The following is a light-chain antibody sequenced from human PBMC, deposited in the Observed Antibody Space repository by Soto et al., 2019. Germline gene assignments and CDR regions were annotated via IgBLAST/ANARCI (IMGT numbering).Light chain of an antibody. CDR3: AAWDDSLNGVV. V-gene: IGLV1-44*01. J-gene: IGLJ2*01. Sequence: QSVLTQPPSASGTPGRRVTISCSGSSFNVGGNTVNWYQQVTGTAPKLLINSNNQRPSGVPDRFSGSKSGTSASLAISGLQSEDEADYYCAAWDDSLNGVVFGGGTKLTVL. CDR2: SNN. CDR1: SFNVGGNT.